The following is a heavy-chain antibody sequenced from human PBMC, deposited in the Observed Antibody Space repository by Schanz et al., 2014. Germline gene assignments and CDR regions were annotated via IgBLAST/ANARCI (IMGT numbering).Heavy chain of an antibody. D-gene: IGHD2-15*01. V-gene: IGHV3-30*19. Sequence: VQLLESGGGLVQPGGSLRLSCAASGFIFSSYGLHWVRQAPGKGLEWVALISNDGSIKYYADSVEGRFTISRDNSRNTLYLQMNSLRTEDTAVYYCARDRGYCSGGSCLTFDYWGQGTLVTVSS. CDR3: ARDRGYCSGGSCLTFDY. J-gene: IGHJ4*02. CDR2: ISNDGSIK. CDR1: GFIFSSYG.